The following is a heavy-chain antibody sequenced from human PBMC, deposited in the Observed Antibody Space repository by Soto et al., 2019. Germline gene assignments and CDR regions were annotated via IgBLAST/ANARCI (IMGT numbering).Heavy chain of an antibody. CDR3: ARESEDLTSNFDY. V-gene: IGHV3-23*01. CDR2: ISGSGGSI. CDR1: GFTFSSYA. Sequence: GWSLRLSCAASGFTFSSYAMSWVRQAPGKGLEWVSAISGSGGSIYYGDSMKGRFTISRDNAKNSLYLEMNSLRAEDTAVYYCARESEDLTSNFDYWGQGTLVTVSS. J-gene: IGHJ4*02.